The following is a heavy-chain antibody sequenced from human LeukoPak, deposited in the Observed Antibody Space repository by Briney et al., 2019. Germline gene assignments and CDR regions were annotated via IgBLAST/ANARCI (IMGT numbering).Heavy chain of an antibody. CDR2: ISYDGSNK. V-gene: IGHV3-30-3*01. Sequence: PGRSLRLSCAASGFTFSSYAMHWVRQAPGKGLEWVAVISYDGSNKYYADSVKGRFTISRDNSKNTLYLQMDSLRAEDTAVYYCARGPGVDSRGSHFDYWGQGTLVIVSS. CDR1: GFTFSSYA. D-gene: IGHD3-22*01. J-gene: IGHJ4*02. CDR3: ARGPGVDSRGSHFDY.